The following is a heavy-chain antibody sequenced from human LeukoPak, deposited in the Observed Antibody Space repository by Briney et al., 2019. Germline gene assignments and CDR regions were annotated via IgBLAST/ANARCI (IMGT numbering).Heavy chain of an antibody. CDR2: ISSNGGTT. D-gene: IGHD3-10*01. CDR1: GFTFSNYP. Sequence: PGGSLRLSCAASGFTFSNYPMHCVRQAPGKGLEYVSTISSNGGTTYYANSVKGRFTISRDNSKNTLYLQMGSLRAEDMAVYYCTTSGTPFEYWGQGTLVTVSS. CDR3: TTSGTPFEY. V-gene: IGHV3-64*01. J-gene: IGHJ4*02.